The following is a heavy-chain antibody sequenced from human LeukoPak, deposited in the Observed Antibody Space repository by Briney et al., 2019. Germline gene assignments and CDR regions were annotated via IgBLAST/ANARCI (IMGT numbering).Heavy chain of an antibody. Sequence: GGSLRLSCAASGFTFSSYAMSWVRQAPGKGLEWVSSISSSSSYIYYADSVKGRFTISRDNAKNSLYLQMNSLRAEDTAVYYCARESKGSSTIDYWGQGTLVTVSS. CDR3: ARESKGSSTIDY. J-gene: IGHJ4*02. CDR1: GFTFSSYA. V-gene: IGHV3-21*01. CDR2: ISSSSSYI. D-gene: IGHD6-13*01.